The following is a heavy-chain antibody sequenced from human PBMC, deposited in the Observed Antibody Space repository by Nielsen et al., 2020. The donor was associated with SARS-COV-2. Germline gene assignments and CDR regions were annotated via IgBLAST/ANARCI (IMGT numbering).Heavy chain of an antibody. CDR2: INHSGST. CDR1: GGSFSGYY. J-gene: IGHJ4*02. V-gene: IGHV4-34*01. D-gene: IGHD2-2*01. Sequence: SETLSLTCAVYGGSFSGYYWSWIRQPPGKGLEWIGEINHSGSTNYNPSLKSRVTISVDTSKNQFSLKLSSVTAADTAVYYCARYCSSTSCLYYLDYWGQGTLVTVSS. CDR3: ARYCSSTSCLYYLDY.